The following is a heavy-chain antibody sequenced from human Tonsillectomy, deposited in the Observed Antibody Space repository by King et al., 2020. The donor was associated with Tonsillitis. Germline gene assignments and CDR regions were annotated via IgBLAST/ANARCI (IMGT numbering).Heavy chain of an antibody. Sequence: QLVQSGSELKKPGASVKVSCKASGYTFTSYAMNWVRQAPGQGLEWMGWINTNTGNPTYAQGFTGRFVFSLDTSVSTAYLQISRLKAEDTAVYYCARDAPRITMVRGVIMSHYYYYGMDVWGQGTTVTVSS. J-gene: IGHJ6*02. CDR3: ARDAPRITMVRGVIMSHYYYYGMDV. V-gene: IGHV7-4-1*02. CDR1: GYTFTSYA. CDR2: INTNTGNP. D-gene: IGHD3-10*01.